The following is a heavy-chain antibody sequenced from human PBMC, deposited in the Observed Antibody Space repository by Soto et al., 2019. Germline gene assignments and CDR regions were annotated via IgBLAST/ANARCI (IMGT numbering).Heavy chain of an antibody. CDR2: ISGDGAYT. J-gene: IGHJ4*02. CDR3: GKERRGSGWFVCSY. CDR1: GFTFSSYA. D-gene: IGHD6-19*01. V-gene: IGHV3-23*01. Sequence: PGVSLRLSCAASGFTFSSYAMSWVRQAPGKGLEWVSAISGDGAYTSYADSMRGRFTISXXXXXXTXFXKXXXLKPQATPVYYCGKERRGSGWFVCSYWGQGILVTVAS.